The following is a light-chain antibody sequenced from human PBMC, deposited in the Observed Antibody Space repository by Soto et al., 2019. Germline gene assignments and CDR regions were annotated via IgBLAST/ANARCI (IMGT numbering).Light chain of an antibody. CDR1: SSDVGGYNY. J-gene: IGLJ3*02. CDR3: SSYTSSSTRV. CDR2: EVS. V-gene: IGLV2-14*01. Sequence: QSALTQPASVSGSPGQSITISCTATSSDVGGYNYVSWYQHHPGKAPKLMIYEVSNRPSGVSNRFSGSKSGNTASLTISGLQAEDEADYYCSSYTSSSTRVFGGGTKVTVL.